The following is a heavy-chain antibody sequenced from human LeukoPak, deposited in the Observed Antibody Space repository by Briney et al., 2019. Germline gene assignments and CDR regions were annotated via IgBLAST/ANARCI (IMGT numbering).Heavy chain of an antibody. Sequence: ASVKVSCKASGYTFTSYGISWVRQAPGQGLEWMGWISAYNGNTNYAQKLQGRVTMTTDTSTSTAYMELRSLRSDDTAVYYCARGHYDFWSGYYNWFDPWGQGTLVTVSS. CDR2: ISAYNGNT. D-gene: IGHD3-3*01. CDR3: ARGHYDFWSGYYNWFDP. J-gene: IGHJ5*02. CDR1: GYTFTSYG. V-gene: IGHV1-18*01.